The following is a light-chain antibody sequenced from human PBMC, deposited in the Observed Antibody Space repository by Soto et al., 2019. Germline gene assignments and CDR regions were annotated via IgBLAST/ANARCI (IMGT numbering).Light chain of an antibody. CDR1: SSEVGNYNL. CDR2: EVS. V-gene: IGLV2-23*02. Sequence: QSVLTQPASVSGSPGQSITISCTGTSSEVGNYNLVSWYQHHPGKAPKLIIYEVSKRPSGVSNRFSGSKSGDTASLTISGLQAEDEADYYCCSYAGSNYVFGTGTKVTVL. CDR3: CSYAGSNYV. J-gene: IGLJ1*01.